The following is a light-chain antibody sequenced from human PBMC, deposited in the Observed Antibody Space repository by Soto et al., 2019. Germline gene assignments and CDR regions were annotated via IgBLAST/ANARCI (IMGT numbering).Light chain of an antibody. J-gene: IGKJ4*01. CDR2: KAS. Sequence: DIQMTESASTLSASVGDRVTITCRASQSISSWLARYQQKPGKAPKFLSYKASSLESGVPSRFSGSGSGTDFTLTISSLQPEDFATYYCQQSYSTPLTFGGGTKVDIK. CDR3: QQSYSTPLT. V-gene: IGKV1-5*03. CDR1: QSISSW.